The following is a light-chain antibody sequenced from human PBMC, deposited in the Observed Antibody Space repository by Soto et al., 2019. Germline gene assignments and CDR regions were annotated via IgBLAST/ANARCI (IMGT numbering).Light chain of an antibody. CDR1: QSVSSY. V-gene: IGKV3-11*01. J-gene: IGKJ2*01. Sequence: EIVLTQSPATLSLSPGERATLSCRASQSVSSYLAWYQQKPGQAPRLLIYDASNRATGIPARFSGSGSGTDFTLTSSILEPEDFAVDYCQQRSNWPRTFGQGTTLAIK. CDR3: QQRSNWPRT. CDR2: DAS.